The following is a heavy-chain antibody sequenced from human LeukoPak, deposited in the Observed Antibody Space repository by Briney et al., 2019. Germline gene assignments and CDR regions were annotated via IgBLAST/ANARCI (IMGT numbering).Heavy chain of an antibody. V-gene: IGHV3-21*01. CDR1: GFTFSSYS. J-gene: IGHJ4*02. D-gene: IGHD3-22*01. Sequence: GGSLRLSCAASGFTFSSYSMNWVRQAPGKGLEWVSSISSSSSYIYYADSVKGRFTISRDNAKNSLYLQMNSLRAEDTAVYYCARSSGSTGYKYFDYWGQGTLVTVSS. CDR2: ISSSSSYI. CDR3: ARSSGSTGYKYFDY.